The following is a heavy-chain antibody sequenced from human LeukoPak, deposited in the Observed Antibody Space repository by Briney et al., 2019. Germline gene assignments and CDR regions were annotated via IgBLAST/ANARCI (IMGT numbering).Heavy chain of an antibody. J-gene: IGHJ4*02. D-gene: IGHD3-10*01. Sequence: ASVKVSCKASGYTFIGYYMHWVRQAPGQGLEWMGWINPNSGDRNYAQKFQGRVTMTRDTSISTAYMELSRLRSDDTAVYYCARVYDIFGSGSHSDFWGQGTLVTASS. CDR1: GYTFIGYY. CDR2: INPNSGDR. CDR3: ARVYDIFGSGSHSDF. V-gene: IGHV1-2*02.